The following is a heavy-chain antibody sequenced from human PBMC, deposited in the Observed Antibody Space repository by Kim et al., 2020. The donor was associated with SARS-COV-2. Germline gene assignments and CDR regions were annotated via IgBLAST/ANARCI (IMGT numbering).Heavy chain of an antibody. CDR3: VREGVQSGFDL. Sequence: GGSLRLSCAASGFSFNNYWMHWVRQVPGKGLVWVSHIKTDGSDMGYADSVKGRFTISRDNAKDIVYLQMSGLSAEDTALYFCVREGVQSGFDLWGQGTMV. CDR1: GFSFNNYW. V-gene: IGHV3-74*01. J-gene: IGHJ3*01. D-gene: IGHD3-3*01. CDR2: IKTDGSDM.